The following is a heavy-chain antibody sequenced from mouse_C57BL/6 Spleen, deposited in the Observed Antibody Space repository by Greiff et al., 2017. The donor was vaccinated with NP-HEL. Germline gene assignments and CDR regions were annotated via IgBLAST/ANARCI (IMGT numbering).Heavy chain of an antibody. V-gene: IGHV5-17*01. J-gene: IGHJ4*01. D-gene: IGHD2-1*01. CDR2: ISSGSSTI. Sequence: EVHLVESGGGLVKPGGSLKLSCAASGFTFSDYGMHWVRQAPEKGLEWVAYISSGSSTIYYVDTVKGRFTISRDNAKNTLFLQMTSLRSEDTAMYYCARDEAYGNCVRAMDYWGQGTSVTVSS. CDR1: GFTFSDYG. CDR3: ARDEAYGNCVRAMDY.